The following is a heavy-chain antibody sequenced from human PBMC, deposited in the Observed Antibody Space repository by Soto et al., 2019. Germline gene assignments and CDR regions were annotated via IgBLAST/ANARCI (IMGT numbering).Heavy chain of an antibody. CDR3: ARFSSRSNWFDP. Sequence: SETLSLTCTVSGGSISSGDYYWSWIRQPPGKGLEWIGYIYYSGSTYYNPSLKSRVTISVDTSKNQFSLKLSSVTAADTAVYYCARFSSRSNWFDPWGQGTLVTVSS. J-gene: IGHJ5*02. D-gene: IGHD6-13*01. V-gene: IGHV4-30-4*01. CDR2: IYYSGST. CDR1: GGSISSGDYY.